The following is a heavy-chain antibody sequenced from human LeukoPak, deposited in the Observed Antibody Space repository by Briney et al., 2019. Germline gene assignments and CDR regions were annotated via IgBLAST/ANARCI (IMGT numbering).Heavy chain of an antibody. Sequence: PSETLSLTCAVYGGSFSGYYWSWIRQPPGKGPEWIGEINHSGSTNYNPSLKSRVTISVDTSKNQFSLKLSSVTAADTAVYYCARANGDKYYFDYWGQGTLVTVSS. D-gene: IGHD4-17*01. J-gene: IGHJ4*02. CDR3: ARANGDKYYFDY. CDR2: INHSGST. CDR1: GGSFSGYY. V-gene: IGHV4-34*01.